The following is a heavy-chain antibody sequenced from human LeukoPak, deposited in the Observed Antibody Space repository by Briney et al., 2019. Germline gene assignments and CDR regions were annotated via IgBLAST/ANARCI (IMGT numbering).Heavy chain of an antibody. CDR2: ISDSGGST. CDR1: GFTFDDYA. CDR3: AKTDCSSASCPTSY. D-gene: IGHD2-2*01. Sequence: GGSLRLSCAASGFTFDDYAMHWVRQAPGRGLEWVSTISDSGGSTHYADSVKGRFTISRDNSKNTLYLQMNSLRAEDTAVYYCAKTDCSSASCPTSYWGQGTLVTVSS. J-gene: IGHJ4*02. V-gene: IGHV3-23*01.